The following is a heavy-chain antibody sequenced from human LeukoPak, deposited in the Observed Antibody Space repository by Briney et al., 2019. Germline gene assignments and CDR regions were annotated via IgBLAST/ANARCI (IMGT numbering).Heavy chain of an antibody. Sequence: SETLSLTCTVSGGSISGYYWSWIRQPPGKGLEYIGYIHDSGRTNYNPSLKSRITISIDTSKNQFSLKLNSVTAADTAVYYCARDPPEDRAVAFDVWGQGTMVTVSS. CDR3: ARDPPEDRAVAFDV. J-gene: IGHJ3*01. V-gene: IGHV4-59*01. CDR1: GGSISGYY. D-gene: IGHD6-19*01. CDR2: IHDSGRT.